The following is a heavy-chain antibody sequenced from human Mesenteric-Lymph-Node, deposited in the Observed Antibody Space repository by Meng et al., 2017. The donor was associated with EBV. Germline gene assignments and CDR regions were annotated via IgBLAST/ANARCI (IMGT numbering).Heavy chain of an antibody. V-gene: IGHV4-39*07. CDR1: GGSISTTNYY. CDR2: ISYSGSA. J-gene: IGHJ6*02. CDR3: AKNYDILIGYPYYGMDV. Sequence: QLHLQESGPGLVKPSEALSLTCPVSGGSISTTNYYWGWIRQPPGKGLEWIGSISYSGSAYYNPSLKSRVTISLDTSKRQFSLRLNSVTAADTAVYYCAKNYDILIGYPYYGMDVWGQGTVGTVSS. D-gene: IGHD3-9*01.